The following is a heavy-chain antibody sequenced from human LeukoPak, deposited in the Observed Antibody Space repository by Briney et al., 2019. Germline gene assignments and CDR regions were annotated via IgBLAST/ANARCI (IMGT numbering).Heavy chain of an antibody. V-gene: IGHV3-48*01. J-gene: IGHJ4*02. CDR2: ISSSSSTI. Sequence: GGSLRLSCAASGFTFSSYAMHWVRQAPGKGLEWVSYISSSSSTIYYADSVKGRFTISRDNAKNSLYLQMNSLRAEDTAVYYCARDRGKTLSWGQGTLVTVSS. D-gene: IGHD4-23*01. CDR3: ARDRGKTLS. CDR1: GFTFSSYA.